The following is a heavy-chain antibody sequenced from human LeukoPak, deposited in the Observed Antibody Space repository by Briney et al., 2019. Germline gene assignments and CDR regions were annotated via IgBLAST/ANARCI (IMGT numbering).Heavy chain of an antibody. J-gene: IGHJ4*02. Sequence: PGRSLRLSCAASGFTFSSYAMHWVRQAPGKGLEWVAVISYDGSNKYYADSVKGRFTISRDNSKNTLYLQMNSLRAEDTAVYYCARGLAGGTTWDPQDYWGQGTLVTVSS. CDR2: ISYDGSNK. V-gene: IGHV3-30*01. CDR1: GFTFSSYA. CDR3: ARGLAGGTTWDPQDY. D-gene: IGHD1-7*01.